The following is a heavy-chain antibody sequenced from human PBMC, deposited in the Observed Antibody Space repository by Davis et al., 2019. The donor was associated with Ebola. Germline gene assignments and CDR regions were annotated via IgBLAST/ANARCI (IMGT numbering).Heavy chain of an antibody. D-gene: IGHD3-22*01. Sequence: PSETLSLTCTVSGGSIDNYDWHWIRQPPGKGLEHIAYISYSGRTRSNFSLKSRLTISLDISKNQFSLKLSSVTAAGTATYYCARSKRCSGYSCQLEPFDSWGQGTLVTVSS. V-gene: IGHV4-59*01. CDR2: ISYSGRT. J-gene: IGHJ4*02. CDR1: GGSIDNYD. CDR3: ARSKRCSGYSCQLEPFDS.